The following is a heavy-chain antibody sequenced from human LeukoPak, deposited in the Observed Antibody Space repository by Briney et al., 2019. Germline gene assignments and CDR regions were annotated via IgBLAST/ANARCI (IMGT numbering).Heavy chain of an antibody. D-gene: IGHD4-17*01. CDR1: GFTVSSNY. Sequence: GGSLRLSCAASGFTVSSNYMSWVRQAPGKGLEWVSVIYSGGSTYYADSVKGRSTISRDNSKNTLYLQMNSLRAEDTAVYYCARDGYGDIDHDAFDIWGQGTMVTVSS. CDR3: ARDGYGDIDHDAFDI. J-gene: IGHJ3*02. CDR2: IYSGGST. V-gene: IGHV3-66*01.